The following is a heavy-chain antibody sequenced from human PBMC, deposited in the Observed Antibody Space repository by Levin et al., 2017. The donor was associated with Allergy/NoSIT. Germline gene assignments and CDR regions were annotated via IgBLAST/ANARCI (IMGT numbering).Heavy chain of an antibody. D-gene: IGHD6-13*01. V-gene: IGHV3-7*01. J-gene: IGHJ4*02. CDR1: GFTFSSHW. CDR3: ARVSYSSSYYFDY. Sequence: GASVKVSCVASGFTFSSHWMSWVRQAPGKGLEWVANIKQDGTVRYYVGSVSGRFTISRDNAENSLYLQMKSLRAEDTAVYYCARVSYSSSYYFDYWGQGTLVTVSS. CDR2: IKQDGTVR.